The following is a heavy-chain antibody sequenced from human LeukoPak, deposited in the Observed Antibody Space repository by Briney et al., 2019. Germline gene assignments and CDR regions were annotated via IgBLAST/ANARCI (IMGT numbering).Heavy chain of an antibody. D-gene: IGHD2-2*01. J-gene: IGHJ4*02. CDR2: IYNSGST. V-gene: IGHV4-4*07. Sequence: SETLSLTCTVSGGSISGYYWSWIRQPAGKGLEWIGRIYNSGSTNYNPSLKNRVTMAVDTSKNQLALKLSSVTAADTAVYYCAGGRRYCSSTSCYCLDYWGRGTLVTVSS. CDR1: GGSISGYY. CDR3: AGGRRYCSSTSCYCLDY.